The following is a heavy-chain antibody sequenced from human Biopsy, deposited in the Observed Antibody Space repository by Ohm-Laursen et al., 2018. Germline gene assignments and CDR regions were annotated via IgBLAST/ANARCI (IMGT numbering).Heavy chain of an antibody. V-gene: IGHV1-69*04. Sequence: GSSVKVSCKASGGPSSNYAFSWVRQAPGQGLEWVGRIVPILGHLNYAQRFQGRVSITADKSTTYVYMELSRLTSGDTAVYYCAADADGYYTEFDYWGPGILVTVSS. J-gene: IGHJ4*02. D-gene: IGHD3-3*01. CDR3: AADADGYYTEFDY. CDR2: IVPILGHL. CDR1: GGPSSNYA.